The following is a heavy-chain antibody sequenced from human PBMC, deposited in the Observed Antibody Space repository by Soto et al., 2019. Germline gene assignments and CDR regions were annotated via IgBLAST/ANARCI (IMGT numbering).Heavy chain of an antibody. CDR2: IDPSDSYT. CDR3: ARRAIVGATQFYYYGKDV. CDR1: GYSFTSYW. Sequence: PGESLKISCKGSGYSFTSYWISWVRQMPGKGLEWMGRIDPSDSYTNYSPSFQGHVTISADKSISTAYLQWSSLKASDTAMYYCARRAIVGATQFYYYGKDVWGQGTTVTVSS. J-gene: IGHJ6*02. V-gene: IGHV5-10-1*01. D-gene: IGHD1-26*01.